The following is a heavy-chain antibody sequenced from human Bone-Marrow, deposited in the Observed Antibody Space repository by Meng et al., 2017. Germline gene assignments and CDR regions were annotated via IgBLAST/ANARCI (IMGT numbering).Heavy chain of an antibody. CDR2: LHDSGST. V-gene: IGHV4-39*07. Sequence: QLQLQDAGPGLGKPSETLSLTCNVSGGSISASSFYWGWIRQAPGKGLEWIGTLHDSGSTYYNPSLKSRVTISADTSNSQFSLKLSSVTAADTAVYYCAREWGTLATAADDYWGQGTLVTVSS. CDR1: GGSISASSFY. J-gene: IGHJ4*02. CDR3: AREWGTLATAADDY. D-gene: IGHD6-13*01.